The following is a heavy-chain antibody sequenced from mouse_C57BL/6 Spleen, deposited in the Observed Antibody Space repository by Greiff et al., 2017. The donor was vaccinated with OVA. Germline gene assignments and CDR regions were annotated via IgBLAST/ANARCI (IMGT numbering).Heavy chain of an antibody. CDR2: IYPGNSDT. D-gene: IGHD2-4*01. V-gene: IGHV1-5*01. J-gene: IGHJ2*01. Sequence: VQLQQSGTVLARPGASVKMSCKTSGYTFTSYWMHWVKQRPGQGLEWIGAIYPGNSDTSYNQKFKGKAKLTAVTSASTAHMELSRLTNEDSAVYYGTRSAYDYDEGYYFDYWGQGTTLTVSS. CDR3: TRSAYDYDEGYYFDY. CDR1: GYTFTSYW.